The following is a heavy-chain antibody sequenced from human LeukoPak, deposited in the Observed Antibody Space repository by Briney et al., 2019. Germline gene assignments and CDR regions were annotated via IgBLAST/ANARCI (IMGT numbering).Heavy chain of an antibody. CDR2: ITSSSSYT. CDR1: GITFSNYN. J-gene: IGHJ4*02. Sequence: PGGSLRLSCAAPGITFSNYNMNWVRQAPGKGLEWISAITSSSSYTFYADSVKGRFTISRDNAQNSLYLQMNSLRVEDTAIYYCARDQHSSGWYPVMFYWGQGTLVTVSS. CDR3: ARDQHSSGWYPVMFY. D-gene: IGHD6-19*01. V-gene: IGHV3-21*01.